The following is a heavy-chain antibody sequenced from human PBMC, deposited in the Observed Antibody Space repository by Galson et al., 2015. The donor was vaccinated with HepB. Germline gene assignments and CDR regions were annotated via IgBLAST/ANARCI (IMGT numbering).Heavy chain of an antibody. Sequence: SVKVSCKASGYTFTNYALNWVRQAPGQGLEWMGWINTNTGNPTYAQGFTGRFVFSLDTSVSTAYLQINRLLPEDTAVYYCARTPHFASGSLRNAWLEPRGQGTLVTVSS. D-gene: IGHD3-10*01. J-gene: IGHJ5*02. V-gene: IGHV7-4-1*02. CDR2: INTNTGNP. CDR1: GYTFTNYA. CDR3: ARTPHFASGSLRNAWLEP.